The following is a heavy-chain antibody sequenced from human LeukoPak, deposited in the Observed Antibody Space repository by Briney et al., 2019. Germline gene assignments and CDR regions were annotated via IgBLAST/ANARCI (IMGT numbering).Heavy chain of an antibody. Sequence: ASVKVSCKASGYTFTSYDINWVRQATGQGLEWMGWISAYNGNTNYAQKLQGRVTMTTDTSTSTAYMELRSLRSDDTAVYYCARVKGPYYYYGMDVWGQGTTVTVSS. CDR3: ARVKGPYYYYGMDV. CDR1: GYTFTSYD. CDR2: ISAYNGNT. J-gene: IGHJ6*02. V-gene: IGHV1-18*01.